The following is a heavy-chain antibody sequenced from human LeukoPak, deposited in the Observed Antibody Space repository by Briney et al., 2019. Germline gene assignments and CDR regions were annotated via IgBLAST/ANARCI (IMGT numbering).Heavy chain of an antibody. CDR2: IYHSGST. CDR1: GGSISSSNW. D-gene: IGHD2-21*01. CDR3: ARTNLLLWRRGQDWFDP. J-gene: IGHJ5*02. V-gene: IGHV4-4*02. Sequence: SETLSLTCTVSGGSISSSNWWSWVRQPPGKGLEWIGEIYHSGSTNYNPSLKSRVTISVDKSKNQFSLKLSSVTAADTAVYYCARTNLLLWRRGQDWFDPWGQGTLVTVSS.